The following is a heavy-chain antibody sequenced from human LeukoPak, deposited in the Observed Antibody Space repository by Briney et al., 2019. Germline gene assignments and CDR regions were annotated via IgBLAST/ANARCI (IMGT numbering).Heavy chain of an antibody. CDR3: ARVSGWLPYFDY. J-gene: IGHJ4*02. V-gene: IGHV4-30-2*01. Sequence: PSETLSLTCAVSGGSISSGGYSWSWIRQPPGKGLEWIGHIYHSGSTYYNPSLKSRVTISVDRSKNQFSLKLSSVTAADTAVYYCARVSGWLPYFDYWGQGTLVTVSS. D-gene: IGHD6-19*01. CDR1: GGSISSGGYS. CDR2: IYHSGST.